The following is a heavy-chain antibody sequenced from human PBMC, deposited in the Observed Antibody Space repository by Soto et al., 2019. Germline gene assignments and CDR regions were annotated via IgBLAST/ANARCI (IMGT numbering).Heavy chain of an antibody. J-gene: IGHJ4*02. CDR2: INHSGST. CDR3: ARGKGIFDY. CDR1: GGSFSGYY. V-gene: IGHV4-34*01. Sequence: PSETLSLTCAVYGGSFSGYYWSWIRQPPGKWLEWIGEINHSGSTNYNPSLKSRVTISVDTSKNQFSLKLSSVTAADTAVYYCARGKGIFDYWGQGTLVTVSS.